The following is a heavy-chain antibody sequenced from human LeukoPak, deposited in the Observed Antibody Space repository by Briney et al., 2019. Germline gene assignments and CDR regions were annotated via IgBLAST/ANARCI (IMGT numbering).Heavy chain of an antibody. CDR1: GGTFSSYA. Sequence: ASVKVSCKASGGTFSSYAISWVRQAPGQGLEWMGGIIPIFGTANYAQKFQGRVTITADESTSTAYMELSSLRSEDTAVYYCARAYCSGGSCCFDYWGQGALVTVSS. J-gene: IGHJ4*02. V-gene: IGHV1-69*13. CDR2: IIPIFGTA. D-gene: IGHD2-15*01. CDR3: ARAYCSGGSCCFDY.